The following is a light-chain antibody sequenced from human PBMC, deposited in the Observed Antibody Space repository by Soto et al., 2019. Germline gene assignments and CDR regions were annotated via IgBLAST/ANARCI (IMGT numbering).Light chain of an antibody. J-gene: IGKJ5*01. CDR2: GAS. CDR1: QSAGIN. Sequence: EIVMTQSPATLSVSPGEGATLSCRASQSAGINLAWYQQKPGQAPRVVVYGASTRATGIPARFSGSGSGTEFTLTISGLQSEDFAXXXXXXXXXXPXFGQGTRREIK. CDR3: XXXXXXPX. V-gene: IGKV3-15*01.